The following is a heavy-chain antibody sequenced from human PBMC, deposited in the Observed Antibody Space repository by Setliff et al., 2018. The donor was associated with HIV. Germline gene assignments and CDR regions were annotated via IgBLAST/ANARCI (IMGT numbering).Heavy chain of an antibody. Sequence: SETLSLPCTIAGDPIFIGGYYWSWIRQHPGGGLEWIGYIYHTGKTYYSPALQSRMTMSLDMPQNQFSLKVSSVIAADTAVYYCAKEGNSVDNWLDPWGPGTLVTVSS. V-gene: IGHV4-31*03. CDR3: AKEGNSVDNWLDP. CDR1: GDPIFIGGYY. D-gene: IGHD1-26*01. CDR2: IYHTGKT. J-gene: IGHJ5*02.